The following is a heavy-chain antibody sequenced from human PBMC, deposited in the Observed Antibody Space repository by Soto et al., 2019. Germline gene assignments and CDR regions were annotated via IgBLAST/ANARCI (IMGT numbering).Heavy chain of an antibody. CDR2: VYYTGST. CDR1: GSSISSYY. V-gene: IGHV4-59*01. D-gene: IGHD3-16*01. J-gene: IGHJ4*02. Sequence: PSETLSLTCNVSGSSISSYYWSWIRKPPGKGLEWIGYVYYTGSTLYNPSLKSRVTISVDMSKKEFSLRLSSVIAADTAVYYCARTRMIESWIDSWGQGTTVTVS. CDR3: ARTRMIESWIDS.